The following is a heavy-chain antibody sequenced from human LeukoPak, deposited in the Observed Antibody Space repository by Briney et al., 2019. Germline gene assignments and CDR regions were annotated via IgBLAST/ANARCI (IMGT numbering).Heavy chain of an antibody. D-gene: IGHD6-13*01. J-gene: IGHJ6*03. Sequence: GGSLRLSCAASGFTFSSYAMSWVRQAPGKGLEWVSTISGSGDRTYYADSVKGRFTISRDNSKNTLFLQMNSLRAEDTAVYYCARVLGYSSSWYYYYMDVWGKGTTVTISS. CDR2: ISGSGDRT. CDR1: GFTFSSYA. CDR3: ARVLGYSSSWYYYYMDV. V-gene: IGHV3-23*01.